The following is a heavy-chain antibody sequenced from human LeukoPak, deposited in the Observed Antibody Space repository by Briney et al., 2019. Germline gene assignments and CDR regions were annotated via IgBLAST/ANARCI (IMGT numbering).Heavy chain of an antibody. CDR3: AKDRGVGIYYFDS. Sequence: GRSLRLSCAASGFTFDDFAMHWVRQAPGKGLEWVSGINWNSGYIGYADSVKGRFTISRDNAKSSLYLQINSLRTEDTALYYCAKDRGVGIYYFDSWGQGTLVTVSS. D-gene: IGHD1-26*01. CDR2: INWNSGYI. CDR1: GFTFDDFA. V-gene: IGHV3-9*01. J-gene: IGHJ4*02.